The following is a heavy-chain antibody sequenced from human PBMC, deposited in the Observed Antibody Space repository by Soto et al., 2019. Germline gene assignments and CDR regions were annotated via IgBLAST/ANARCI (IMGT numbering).Heavy chain of an antibody. D-gene: IGHD2-2*01. Sequence: QVQLVQSGAEVKKPGSSVKVSCKASGGTFSSYAISWVRQAPGQGLEWMGGIIPISGTANYAQKLQGRVTITAVESKSTAYMELSSLRFKDTAVYYCARSQGSSTSLEIYYYYYYGMDVWGQGTTVTVS. CDR1: GGTFSSYA. V-gene: IGHV1-69*01. J-gene: IGHJ6*02. CDR3: ARSQGSSTSLEIYYYYYYGMDV. CDR2: IIPISGTA.